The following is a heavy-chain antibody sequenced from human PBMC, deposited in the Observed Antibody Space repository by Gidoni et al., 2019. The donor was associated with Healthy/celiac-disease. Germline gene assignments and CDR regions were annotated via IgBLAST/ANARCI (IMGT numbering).Heavy chain of an antibody. V-gene: IGHV3-66*01. CDR2: IYSGGST. J-gene: IGHJ4*02. D-gene: IGHD5-18*01. CDR1: GFTASSHY. CDR3: ARMNVDTAMVPYFDY. Sequence: EVQLVESGGGLVQPGGSLRLSCAASGFTASSHYMSWVRQAPGKGLEWVSVIYSGGSTYYADSVKCRFTISRDNSKNTLYLQMNSRRAEDTAVYYCARMNVDTAMVPYFDYWGQGTLVTVSS.